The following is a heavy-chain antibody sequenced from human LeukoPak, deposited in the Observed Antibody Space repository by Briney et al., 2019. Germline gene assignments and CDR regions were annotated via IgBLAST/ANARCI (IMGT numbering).Heavy chain of an antibody. CDR1: GFTFSSYS. V-gene: IGHV3-21*01. J-gene: IGHJ6*02. Sequence: GGSLRLFCPASGFTFSSYSMNWVRQAPGKGLEWVSSISSSSSYIYYADSVKGRFTISRDNAKNSLYLQMNSLRAEDTAVYYCARDGHAATSPYYYYGMDVWGQGTTVTVSS. CDR2: ISSSSSYI. CDR3: ARDGHAATSPYYYYGMDV. D-gene: IGHD2-15*01.